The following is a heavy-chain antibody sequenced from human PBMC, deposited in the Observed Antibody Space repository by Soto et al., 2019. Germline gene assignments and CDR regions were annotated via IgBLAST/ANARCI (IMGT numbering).Heavy chain of an antibody. V-gene: IGHV4-31*03. CDR3: ASLTTAAPPDY. Sequence: SETLSLTCTVSGGSISSGGYYWSWIRQHPGKGLEWIGYIYYSGSTYYNPFLKSRVTISVDTSKNQFSLKLSSVTAADTAVYYCASLTTAAPPDYWGQGTLVTVSS. D-gene: IGHD4-17*01. J-gene: IGHJ4*02. CDR1: GGSISSGGYY. CDR2: IYYSGST.